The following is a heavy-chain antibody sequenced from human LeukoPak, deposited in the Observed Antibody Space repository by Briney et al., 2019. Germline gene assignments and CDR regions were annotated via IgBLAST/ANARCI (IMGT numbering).Heavy chain of an antibody. CDR1: GRSMSADH. CDR2: VYYSGNT. J-gene: IGHJ3*02. CDR3: ARRNDFGI. V-gene: IGHV4-59*08. Sequence: SETLSLTCTVSGRSMSADHWKWIRQPPPKGLEWIGYVYYSGNTNYNPSLKSRVTISIATSKNQFSLKLSSVTAADTAVYYCARRNDFGIWGQGTMVTVSS.